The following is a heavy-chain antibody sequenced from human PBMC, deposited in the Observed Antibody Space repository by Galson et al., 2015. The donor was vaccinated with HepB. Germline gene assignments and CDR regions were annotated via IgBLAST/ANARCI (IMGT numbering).Heavy chain of an antibody. V-gene: IGHV3-23*01. CDR3: AKDLVAGAGN. J-gene: IGHJ4*02. CDR2: IRGSGGST. CDR1: GFTFSNYV. D-gene: IGHD3-10*01. Sequence: SLRLSCATSGFTFSNYVMTWVRQAPGKGLEWVSTIRGSGGSTYYADSVKGRFTISRDNSKNTLYLQMDSLRAEDTAMYYCAKDLVAGAGNWGQGTLVTVSS.